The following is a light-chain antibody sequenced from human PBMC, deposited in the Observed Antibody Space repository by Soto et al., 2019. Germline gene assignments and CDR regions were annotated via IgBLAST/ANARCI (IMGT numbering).Light chain of an antibody. CDR2: GAS. CDR3: LQDHNYFWT. CDR1: QDIRNY. J-gene: IGKJ1*01. Sequence: AVPMTQSPSSLSASVGDRVTITCRASQDIRNYLGWYQQKPGKAPKLLIYGASSLQSGVPSRFAGSGSGTDFTLTISSLQPEDSASYFCLQDHNYFWTFGQGTKVEVK. V-gene: IGKV1-6*01.